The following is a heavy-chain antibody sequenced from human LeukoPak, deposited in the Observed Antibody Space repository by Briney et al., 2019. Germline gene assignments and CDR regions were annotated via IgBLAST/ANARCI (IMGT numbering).Heavy chain of an antibody. D-gene: IGHD2-15*01. Sequence: GGSLRLSCAASGFTFSTYAMSWVRQGPGKGLEWVSAISVSGNTYHADSVKGRFTISRDSYKNTLYLQMNSLRAEDAAVYYCAKAPVTTCSGAYCYPFDYWGQGTLVTVSS. J-gene: IGHJ4*02. CDR1: GFTFSTYA. CDR2: ISVSGNT. CDR3: AKAPVTTCSGAYCYPFDY. V-gene: IGHV3-23*01.